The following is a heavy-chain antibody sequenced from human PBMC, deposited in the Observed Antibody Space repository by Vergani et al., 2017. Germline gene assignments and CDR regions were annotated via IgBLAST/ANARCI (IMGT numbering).Heavy chain of an antibody. Sequence: EVQLLESGGGLVQPGGSLRLSCAASGSTFSSYAMTWVRQAPGKGLEWVSAISNSGGNTYFADSVKGRFTISRDNSKNTLYLQMNSLRAEDTAVYYCAKGGGDGYNSLDYWGQGTRVTVSS. CDR1: GSTFSSYA. CDR3: AKGGGDGYNSLDY. V-gene: IGHV3-23*01. J-gene: IGHJ4*02. D-gene: IGHD5-24*01. CDR2: ISNSGGNT.